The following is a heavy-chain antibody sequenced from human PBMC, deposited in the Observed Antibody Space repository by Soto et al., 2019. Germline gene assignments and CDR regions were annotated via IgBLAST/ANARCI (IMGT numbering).Heavy chain of an antibody. Sequence: GGALILFFPSPGFTFRCFTLNWVRQASGQVQYWFSTISSNSAYIYYTDALRGRFTISRDNAKNSLHLQMNSLRAEDTAVYYCTRDASRDSSARGWFDPWGPGTLVTVSS. CDR1: GFTFRCFT. J-gene: IGHJ5*02. CDR2: ISSNSAYI. CDR3: TRDASRDSSARGWFDP. V-gene: IGHV3-21*01. D-gene: IGHD6-13*01.